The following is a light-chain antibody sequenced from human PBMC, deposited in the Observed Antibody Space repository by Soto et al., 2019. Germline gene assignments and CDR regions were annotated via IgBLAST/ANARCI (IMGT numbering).Light chain of an antibody. CDR3: HQYVNWWT. Sequence: ELVMTQSPDTLSVSPGERATLLCRASQSVRNNLAWYQQKPGQAPGLLIYGVSTRATGVPARFSGSGSGTDFTLTISSLQPEDFAVYYCHQYVNWWTFGQGTKVEIX. CDR2: GVS. V-gene: IGKV3-15*01. CDR1: QSVRNN. J-gene: IGKJ1*01.